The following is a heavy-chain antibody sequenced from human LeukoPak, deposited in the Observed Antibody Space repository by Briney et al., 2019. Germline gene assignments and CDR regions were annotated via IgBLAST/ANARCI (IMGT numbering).Heavy chain of an antibody. CDR1: GGSISSYY. CDR2: IYYSGST. D-gene: IGHD6-19*01. V-gene: IGHV4-59*01. Sequence: SETLSLTCTVSGGSISSYYWSWIRQAPGKGLEWIGDIYYSGSTNYNPSLKSRVTISVDTSKNQFSLKLGSVTAADTAVYYCARGFASGWYSRYDPWGQGTLVTVSS. J-gene: IGHJ5*02. CDR3: ARGFASGWYSRYDP.